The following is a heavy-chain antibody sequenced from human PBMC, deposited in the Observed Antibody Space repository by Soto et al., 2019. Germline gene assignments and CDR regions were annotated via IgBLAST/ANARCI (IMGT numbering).Heavy chain of an antibody. V-gene: IGHV3-23*01. CDR1: GLTLSNYA. CDR2: ISGSGRST. J-gene: IGHJ4*02. D-gene: IGHD6-13*01. CDR3: AKDRGAAVGNNFAY. Sequence: EVQLLESGGGLVQPGGSLRLSCAASGLTLSNYAMSWVRQAPGTGLEWVSAISGSGRSTYYADPVKGRFAISRDTSKNTVFLQMNSLRAEDTAFYYCAKDRGAAVGNNFAYWGQGTLVTVSS.